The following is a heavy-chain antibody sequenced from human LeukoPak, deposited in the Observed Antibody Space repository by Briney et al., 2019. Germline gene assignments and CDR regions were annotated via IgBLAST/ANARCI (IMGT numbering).Heavy chain of an antibody. J-gene: IGHJ6*02. D-gene: IGHD2-2*01. CDR1: GFTFSRYG. CDR3: ARDYSTTWSYGMDV. CDR2: IWHDEANK. V-gene: IGHV3-33*01. Sequence: PGGSLRLSCAASGFTFSRYGMHWVRQAPGKGLEWVAVIWHDEANKYHADSVKGRFTISRDNSKNTLYLQMNSLRAEDTAVYYCARDYSTTWSYGMDVWGQGTTVTVSS.